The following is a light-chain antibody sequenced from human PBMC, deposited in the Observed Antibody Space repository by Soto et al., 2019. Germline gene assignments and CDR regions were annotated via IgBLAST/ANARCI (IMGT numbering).Light chain of an antibody. J-gene: IGKJ1*01. CDR1: QSVSSSY. CDR3: QQYGSSPPWT. Sequence: EIVLTQSPGTLSLSPGERATLSCRASQSVSSSYLAWYQQTPGQAPRLLIYGASSRATGIPDRFSGSVSGTGFTLTISRLEPEDFAVYYCQQYGSSPPWTFGQGTKVEIK. CDR2: GAS. V-gene: IGKV3-20*01.